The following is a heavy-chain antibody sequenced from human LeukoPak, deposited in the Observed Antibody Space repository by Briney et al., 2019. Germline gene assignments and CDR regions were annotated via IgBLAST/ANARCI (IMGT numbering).Heavy chain of an antibody. CDR2: IHYSGST. CDR3: ASGSYYFDY. CDR1: GGSISSYY. D-gene: IGHD1-26*01. V-gene: IGHV4-59*08. J-gene: IGHJ4*02. Sequence: SETLSLTCTVSGGSISSYYWNWLRQPPGKGLEWIGYIHYSGSTKYNPSLKSRATISVDTSKNQFSLKLSSVTAADTAVYYCASGSYYFDYWGQGTLVTVSS.